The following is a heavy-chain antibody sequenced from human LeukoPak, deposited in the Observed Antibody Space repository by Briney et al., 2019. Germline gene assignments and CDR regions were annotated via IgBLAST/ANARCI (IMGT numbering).Heavy chain of an antibody. CDR3: AREVAAAGTPMSG. D-gene: IGHD6-13*01. Sequence: ASVKVSCKASGYTFTSYDIDWVRQATGQGLEWMGWMNPNSGNTGYAQKFQGRVAMTRNTSISTAYMELSSLRSEDTAVYYCAREVAAAGTPMSGWGQGTLVTVSS. CDR2: MNPNSGNT. CDR1: GYTFTSYD. V-gene: IGHV1-8*01. J-gene: IGHJ4*02.